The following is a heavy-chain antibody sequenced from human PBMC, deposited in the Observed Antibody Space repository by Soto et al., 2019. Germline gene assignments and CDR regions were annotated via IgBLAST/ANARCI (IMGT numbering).Heavy chain of an antibody. CDR2: IHNSGST. V-gene: IGHV4-59*01. J-gene: IGHJ4*01. CDR1: GGSITSYY. CDR3: ARRWSGTDY. D-gene: IGHD3-10*01. Sequence: QVQLQESGPGLVKPSETLSLTCTVSGGSITSYYWSWIRQPPGKGLEWIGYIHNSGSTSYNPSLQSRVTISADVSKNQFSLDQRSVTAADTAVYYCARRWSGTDYWGHGTLVTVSS.